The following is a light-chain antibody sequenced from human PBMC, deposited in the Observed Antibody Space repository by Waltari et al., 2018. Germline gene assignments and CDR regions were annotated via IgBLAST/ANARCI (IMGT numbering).Light chain of an antibody. Sequence: DIQMTQSPSTLSASIGGRVTINCRASESLGSELAWYQQRPGKAPNILIYDASSLQPGVPSRFSGSGSGTEFPLTINNLQPDDFVTYFCQQYRTYPWTFGQETKVEI. V-gene: IGKV1-5*01. CDR1: ESLGSE. CDR3: QQYRTYPWT. J-gene: IGKJ1*01. CDR2: DAS.